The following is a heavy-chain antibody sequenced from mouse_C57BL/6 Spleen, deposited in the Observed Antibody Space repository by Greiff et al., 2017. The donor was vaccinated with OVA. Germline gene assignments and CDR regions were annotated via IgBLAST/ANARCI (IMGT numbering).Heavy chain of an antibody. J-gene: IGHJ3*01. CDR3: ARSGTTASRTPWFAY. CDR2: IDPSDSDT. CDR1: GYTFTSYW. V-gene: IGHV1-52*01. Sequence: VQLQQPGAELVRPGSSVKLSCTASGYTFTSYWMHWVKQRPIQGLEWIGNIDPSDSDTHYNPKFKGKATLTVDKSSSTAYLQLSSLTSEDSAGYDGARSGTTASRTPWFAYWGKGTLVTVSA. D-gene: IGHD1-2*01.